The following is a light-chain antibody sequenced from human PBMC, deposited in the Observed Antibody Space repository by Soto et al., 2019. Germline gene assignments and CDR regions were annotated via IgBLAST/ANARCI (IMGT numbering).Light chain of an antibody. CDR1: QSLVYTDGHTY. CDR3: MQGTHSPPT. J-gene: IGKJ4*01. Sequence: DVVMTQSPLSLTVTLGQPASISCKSSQSLVYTDGHTYLNWFHQRPGQSPRRLIYKVSTRESGVPDRFSGGGSGTECTLKIDRVEAEDVGVYYCMQGTHSPPTIGGGTTVEIK. V-gene: IGKV2-30*01. CDR2: KVS.